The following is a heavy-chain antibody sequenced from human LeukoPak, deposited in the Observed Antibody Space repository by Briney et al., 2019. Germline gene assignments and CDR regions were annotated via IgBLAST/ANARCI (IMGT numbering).Heavy chain of an antibody. D-gene: IGHD3-3*01. Sequence: PSETLSLTCTVSGGSISSYYWSWIRQPAGKGLEWIGRIYTSGSTNYNPSLKSRVTISVDTSKNQFSLKLSSVTAADTAVYYCARGDFWSGYFPSWYFDLWGRGTLVTVSS. V-gene: IGHV4-4*07. CDR1: GGSISSYY. CDR2: IYTSGST. J-gene: IGHJ2*01. CDR3: ARGDFWSGYFPSWYFDL.